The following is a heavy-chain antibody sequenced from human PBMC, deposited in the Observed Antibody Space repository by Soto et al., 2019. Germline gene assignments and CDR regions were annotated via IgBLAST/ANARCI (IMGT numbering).Heavy chain of an antibody. J-gene: IGHJ1*01. CDR2: IYYSGST. V-gene: IGHV4-59*01. CDR1: GGSISSYY. Sequence: SETLSLTCTVSGGSISSYYWSWIRQPPGKGLEWIGYIYYSGSTNYNPSLKSRVTISVDTSKNQFSLKLSSVTAADTAVYYCARDGRMGYFQHWGQGTLVTVSS. CDR3: ARDGRMGYFQH. D-gene: IGHD2-15*01.